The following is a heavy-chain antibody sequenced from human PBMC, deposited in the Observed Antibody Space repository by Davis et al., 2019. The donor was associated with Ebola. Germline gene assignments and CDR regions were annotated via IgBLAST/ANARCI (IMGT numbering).Heavy chain of an antibody. Sequence: AASVKVSCKASGYTFTSYGISWVRQAPGQGLEWMGWISAYNGNTNYAQKFQGRVTITADESTSTAYMELSSLRSEDTAVYYCAGGVEPFSGSNYYYGMDVWGQGTTVTVSS. J-gene: IGHJ6*02. CDR3: AGGVEPFSGSNYYYGMDV. CDR2: ISAYNGNT. V-gene: IGHV1-18*01. CDR1: GYTFTSYG. D-gene: IGHD1-1*01.